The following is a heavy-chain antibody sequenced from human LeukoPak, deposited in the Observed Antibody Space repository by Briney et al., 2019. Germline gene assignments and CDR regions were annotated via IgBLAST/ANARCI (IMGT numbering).Heavy chain of an antibody. CDR3: ARRIVVVPAAIQYYYYGMDV. CDR2: INHSGST. D-gene: IGHD2-2*02. V-gene: IGHV4-34*01. Sequence: SETLSLTYAVYGGSFSGYYWSWIRQPPGKGLEWIGEINHSGSTYYNPSLKSRVTISVDTSKNQFSLKLSSVTAADTAVYYCARRIVVVPAAIQYYYYGMDVWGQGTTVTVSS. J-gene: IGHJ6*02. CDR1: GGSFSGYY.